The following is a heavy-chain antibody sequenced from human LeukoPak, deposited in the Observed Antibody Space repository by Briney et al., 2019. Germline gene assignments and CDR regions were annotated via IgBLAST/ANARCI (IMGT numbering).Heavy chain of an antibody. CDR1: GFTFSSHG. CDR3: AKDNYYGDYEVTSIFGVD. CDR2: IRYDGTNK. V-gene: IGHV3-30*02. D-gene: IGHD4-17*01. J-gene: IGHJ4*02. Sequence: GGSLRLSCAASGFTFSSHGMHWVRQAPGNGLEWVAFIRYDGTNKYYADSMKGRFNISRDNFKNTLYLQMNSLRAEDTAVYYCAKDNYYGDYEVTSIFGVDWGQGTLVTVSS.